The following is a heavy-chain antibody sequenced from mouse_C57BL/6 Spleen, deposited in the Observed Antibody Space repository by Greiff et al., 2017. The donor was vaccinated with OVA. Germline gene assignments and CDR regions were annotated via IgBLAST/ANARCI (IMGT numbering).Heavy chain of an antibody. D-gene: IGHD2-1*01. CDR2: IYPGDGDT. Sequence: VMLVESGAELVKPGASVKISYKASGYAFSSYWMNWVKQRPGKGLEWIGQIYPGDGDTNYNGKFKGKATLTADKSSSTAYMQLSSLTSEDSAVYFCARKDGNYDYFDYWGQGTTLTVSS. V-gene: IGHV1-80*01. CDR3: ARKDGNYDYFDY. CDR1: GYAFSSYW. J-gene: IGHJ2*01.